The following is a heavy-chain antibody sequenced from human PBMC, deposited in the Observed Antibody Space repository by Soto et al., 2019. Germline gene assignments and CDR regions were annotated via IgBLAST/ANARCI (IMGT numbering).Heavy chain of an antibody. CDR2: IYYSGST. Sequence: KPSETLSLTCTVSGGSIRGYYWSWIRQPPGKGLEWIGYIYYSGSTNYNPSLKSRVTMSVDTSKNQFSLNLNSVTAADTAVYFCAREGGVATPIGMDVWGQGTTVTVSS. CDR1: GGSIRGYY. CDR3: AREGGVATPIGMDV. V-gene: IGHV4-59*01. D-gene: IGHD5-12*01. J-gene: IGHJ6*02.